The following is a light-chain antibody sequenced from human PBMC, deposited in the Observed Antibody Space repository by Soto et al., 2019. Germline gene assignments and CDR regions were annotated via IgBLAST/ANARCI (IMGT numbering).Light chain of an antibody. CDR2: EVS. CDR3: SSYTSSSTRV. CDR1: RSDVGGYTY. Sequence: QSALTQPASVSGSPGQSITISCTGTRSDVGGYTYVSWYQQHPGKAPKLMIYEVSNRPSGVSNRFSGSKSGNTASLTISGLQAEDDADYYCSSYTSSSTRVFGGGTKVTDL. V-gene: IGLV2-14*01. J-gene: IGLJ3*02.